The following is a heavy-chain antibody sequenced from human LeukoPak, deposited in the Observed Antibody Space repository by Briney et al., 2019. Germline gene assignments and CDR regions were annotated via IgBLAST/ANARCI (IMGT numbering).Heavy chain of an antibody. J-gene: IGHJ4*02. CDR2: IYSGGST. Sequence: GGSLRLSCAASGFTVSSNYMSWVRQAPGKGLEWVSVIYSGGSTYYADSVKGRFTISRDNSKNTLYLQMNSLRAEDTAVYYCASPEGAVAANSFDYWGQGTLVTVSS. CDR1: GFTVSSNY. D-gene: IGHD6-19*01. V-gene: IGHV3-53*01. CDR3: ASPEGAVAANSFDY.